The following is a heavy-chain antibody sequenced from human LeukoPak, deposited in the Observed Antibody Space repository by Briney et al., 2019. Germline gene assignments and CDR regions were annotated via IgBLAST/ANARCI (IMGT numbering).Heavy chain of an antibody. Sequence: PGGSLRLSCVVSGFTFSNYSMNCVRQAPGKGLEWVSYISSRSSSIYYLDSVKGRFTISRDNAKNSLYLQMNSLRDEDTAVYYCARVIRRFGEFSSDYWGQGTLVTVSS. V-gene: IGHV3-48*02. CDR2: ISSRSSSI. CDR3: ARVIRRFGEFSSDY. J-gene: IGHJ4*02. CDR1: GFTFSNYS. D-gene: IGHD3-10*01.